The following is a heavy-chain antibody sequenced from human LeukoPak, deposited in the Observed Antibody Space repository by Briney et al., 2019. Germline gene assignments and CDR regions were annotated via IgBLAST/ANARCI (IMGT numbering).Heavy chain of an antibody. Sequence: SQTLSLTCAISGDSVSSKSAGWSWIRQSPSRGLEWLGRTYYRTKWYNDYAVSVKSRMTIKSDTSKSQFSLQLNSVTPEDTAVYYCAREGAHGWFDTWGQGTLVTVSS. CDR1: GDSVSSKSAG. V-gene: IGHV6-1*01. CDR3: AREGAHGWFDT. J-gene: IGHJ5*02. CDR2: TYYRTKWYN.